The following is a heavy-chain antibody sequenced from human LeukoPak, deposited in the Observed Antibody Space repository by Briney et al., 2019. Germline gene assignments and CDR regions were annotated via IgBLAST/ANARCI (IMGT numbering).Heavy chain of an antibody. CDR2: IHPNSGGT. J-gene: IGHJ5*02. CDR3: ASDDCGGVCYYAKKWFDP. V-gene: IGHV1-2*02. Sequence: ASVKVSCKASGYTFTGHYIHWVRPTPGQGLEWMGWIHPNSGGTNYAQKFQGRVTMTRDTSISTAYMELSRLRSDDTAVYYCASDDCGGVCYYAKKWFDPWGQGTLVTVSS. CDR1: GYTFTGHY. D-gene: IGHD2-21*02.